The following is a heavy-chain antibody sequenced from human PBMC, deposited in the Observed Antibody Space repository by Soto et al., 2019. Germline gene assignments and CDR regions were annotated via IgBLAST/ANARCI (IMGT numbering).Heavy chain of an antibody. Sequence: SVKVSCKASGGTFSSYAISWVRQAPGQGLEWMGGIIPIFGTANYAQKFQGRVTITADESTSTAYMELSSLRSEDTAVYYCAGRLTRLGEFSHLDYWGQGTLVTVSS. V-gene: IGHV1-69*13. CDR1: GGTFSSYA. CDR2: IIPIFGTA. J-gene: IGHJ4*02. D-gene: IGHD3-16*01. CDR3: AGRLTRLGEFSHLDY.